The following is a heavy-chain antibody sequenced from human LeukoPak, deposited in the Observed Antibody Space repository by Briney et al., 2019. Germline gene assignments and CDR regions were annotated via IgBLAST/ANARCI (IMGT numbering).Heavy chain of an antibody. CDR2: IHHSGST. Sequence: SETLSLTCTVSGYSISSGYYWGCIRQPPGKGLEWIGGIHHSGSTYYNPSLKSRVTISIDTSKNQFSLKLSSVTAADTAVYYCARDCGRSDWSHIPDSWGQGILVTVSS. V-gene: IGHV4-38-2*02. CDR3: ARDCGRSDWSHIPDS. J-gene: IGHJ4*02. D-gene: IGHD6-19*01. CDR1: GYSISSGYY.